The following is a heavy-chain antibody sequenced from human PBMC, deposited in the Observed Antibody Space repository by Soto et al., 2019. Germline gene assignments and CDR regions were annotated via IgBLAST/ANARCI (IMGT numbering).Heavy chain of an antibody. J-gene: IGHJ5*02. V-gene: IGHV4-34*01. CDR1: GGSFSGYY. D-gene: IGHD3-3*01. CDR2: INHSGST. Sequence: PSETLSLTCAVYGGSFSGYYWSWIRQPPGKGLEWIGEINHSGSTNYNPSLKSRVTISVDTSKNQFSLKLSPVTAADTAVYYCARGPRSITIFGVVIIRSYNWFDPWGQGTLVT. CDR3: ARGPRSITIFGVVIIRSYNWFDP.